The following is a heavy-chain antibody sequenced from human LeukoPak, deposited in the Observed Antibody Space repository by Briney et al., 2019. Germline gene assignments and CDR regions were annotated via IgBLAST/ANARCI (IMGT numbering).Heavy chain of an antibody. V-gene: IGHV4-39*01. CDR2: IYYTGST. Sequence: SETLSLTCSVSGGSISSGNYYWGWIRQPPGKGLEWIGSIYYTGSTYYNASLKSRVTISLDTSKNQFSLKLTSVTAADTAVYYCARYDYYGSGSPDYWGQGTLVTVSS. J-gene: IGHJ4*01. D-gene: IGHD3-10*01. CDR3: ARYDYYGSGSPDY. CDR1: GGSISSGNYY.